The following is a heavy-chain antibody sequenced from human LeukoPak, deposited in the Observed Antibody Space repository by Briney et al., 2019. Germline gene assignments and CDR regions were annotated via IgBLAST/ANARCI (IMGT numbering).Heavy chain of an antibody. D-gene: IGHD5-24*01. Sequence: ASVKVSCKAFGGTFSTYSITWVRQAPGQGLEWMGGIIPIFGTPNYAQKFQGRVTITADESTSTACMELSSLRSEDTAVYYCARDQLPVRGGFDPWGQGTLVTVSS. CDR1: GGTFSTYS. CDR2: IIPIFGTP. V-gene: IGHV1-69*13. J-gene: IGHJ5*02. CDR3: ARDQLPVRGGFDP.